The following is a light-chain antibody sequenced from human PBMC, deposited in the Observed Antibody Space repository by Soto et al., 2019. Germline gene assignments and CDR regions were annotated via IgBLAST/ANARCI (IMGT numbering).Light chain of an antibody. V-gene: IGLV2-8*01. CDR1: SSDVGAYKY. CDR2: EDT. J-gene: IGLJ3*02. Sequence: QSALTQPPSASGSPGQSVTIPCTGTSSDVGAYKYVSWYQQYPGKAPKLMIYEDTKRPSGVPDRFSGSKSGNTASLTVSGLQAEDEADYYCTSYVGNDIWVFGGGTKLTVL. CDR3: TSYVGNDIWV.